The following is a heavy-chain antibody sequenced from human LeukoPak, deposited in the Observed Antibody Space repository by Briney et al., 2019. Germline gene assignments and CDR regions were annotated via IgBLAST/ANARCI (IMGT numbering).Heavy chain of an antibody. D-gene: IGHD6-19*01. CDR3: CHFPKYSSGWSDEDY. CDR2: AFHSGST. CDR1: GGSFSSDNW. J-gene: IGHJ4*02. Sequence: SETLSLTCAVSGGSFSSDNWWSWVRQSPGKGLEWIGEAFHSGSTNYNPSFKSRVTISVDKSKRQFSLRLSSVTAADTAIYYCCHFPKYSSGWSDEDYWGQGTLVAVSP. V-gene: IGHV4-4*02.